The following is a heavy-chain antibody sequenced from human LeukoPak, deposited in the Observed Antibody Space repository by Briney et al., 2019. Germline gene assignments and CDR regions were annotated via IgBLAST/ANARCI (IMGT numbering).Heavy chain of an antibody. D-gene: IGHD6-19*01. V-gene: IGHV1-2*04. Sequence: ASVKVSCKASGYTFTGYCMHWVRQAPGQGLEWMGWINPNSGGTNYAQKFQGWVTMTRDTSISTAYMELSRLRSDDTAVYYCARAYSSGWYFDYWGQGTLVTVSS. J-gene: IGHJ4*02. CDR3: ARAYSSGWYFDY. CDR2: INPNSGGT. CDR1: GYTFTGYC.